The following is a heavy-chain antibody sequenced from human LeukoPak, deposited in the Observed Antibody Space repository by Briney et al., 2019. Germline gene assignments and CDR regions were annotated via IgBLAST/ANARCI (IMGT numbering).Heavy chain of an antibody. CDR2: IYHSGST. J-gene: IGHJ5*02. V-gene: IGHV4-38-2*01. CDR3: AGNISQLSVAATYNFFDP. CDR1: GYSISSDYY. Sequence: SETLSLTCGVSGYSISSDYYWGWFRQPPGKGLEWIGSIYHSGSTSYNPSLNSRVTISVDTSKNQFSLKLSSMTAADTAVYYCAGNISQLSVAATYNFFDPWGQGILVTVSS. D-gene: IGHD2-15*01.